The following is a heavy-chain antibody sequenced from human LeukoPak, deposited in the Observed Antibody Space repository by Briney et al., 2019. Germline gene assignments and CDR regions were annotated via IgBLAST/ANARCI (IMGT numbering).Heavy chain of an antibody. V-gene: IGHV3-64*01. CDR3: ARGGYCSGGSCYSGAFDY. CDR2: ISSNGGST. J-gene: IGHJ4*02. CDR1: GFTFSSYA. Sequence: PGGSLRLSCAASGFTFSSYAMHWVRQAPGKGLEYVSAISSNGGSTYYANSVKGRFTISRDNSKNTLYLQMGSLRAEDMAVYYCARGGYCSGGSCYSGAFDYWGQGTLVTVSS. D-gene: IGHD2-15*01.